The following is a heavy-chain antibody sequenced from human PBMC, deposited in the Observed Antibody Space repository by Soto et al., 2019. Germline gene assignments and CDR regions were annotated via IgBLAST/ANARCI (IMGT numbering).Heavy chain of an antibody. V-gene: IGHV4-39*01. CDR2: IYYSGST. D-gene: IGHD5-12*01. J-gene: IGHJ4*02. CDR3: ARLRSGYDRAIDY. Sequence: SETLSLTCTVSGGSISSSSYYWGWIRQPPGKGLEWIGSIYYSGSTYYNPSLKSRVTISVDTSKNQFSLKLSSVTAADTAVYYCARLRSGYDRAIDYWGQGTLVTVSS. CDR1: GGSISSSSYY.